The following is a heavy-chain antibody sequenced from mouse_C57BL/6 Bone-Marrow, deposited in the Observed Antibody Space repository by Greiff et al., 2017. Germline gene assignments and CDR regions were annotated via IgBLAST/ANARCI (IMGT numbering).Heavy chain of an antibody. CDR2: ISDGGSYT. D-gene: IGHD1-1*01. Sequence: EVKVVESGGGLVKPGGSLKLSCAASGFTFSSYAMSWVRQTPEKRLEWVATISDGGSYTYYPDNVKGRFTISRDNAKNNLFLQMIHLKSEDTAMYYCPREDYRSSLYAMDYWAQVTSVTVSS. CDR1: GFTFSSYA. CDR3: PREDYRSSLYAMDY. J-gene: IGHJ4*01. V-gene: IGHV5-4*01.